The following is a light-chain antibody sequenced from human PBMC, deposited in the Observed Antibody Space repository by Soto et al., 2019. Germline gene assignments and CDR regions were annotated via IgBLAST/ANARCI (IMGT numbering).Light chain of an antibody. Sequence: QSALTQPPSASGSLGQSVTISCTGFSNNYVSWYQQHPDKAPKLMIYEVTKRPSGVPDRFSGSKSGDTASLAVSGLQAEEDADYYCNSYAGNTNILFGGGTKVTVL. CDR3: NSYAGNTNIL. CDR2: EVT. CDR1: SNNY. V-gene: IGLV2-8*01. J-gene: IGLJ2*01.